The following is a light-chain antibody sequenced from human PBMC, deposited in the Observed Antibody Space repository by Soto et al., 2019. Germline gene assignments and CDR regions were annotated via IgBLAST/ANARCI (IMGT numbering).Light chain of an antibody. Sequence: QSVLTQPASVSGSPGQSITISFTGTSSDVGGYNYVSLYQQHPGKAPKLMIYEVSNRPSGVSNRFSGSKSGNTASLTISGLKAEHDADYYCSSYTSSSTRVLGTGTKV. CDR3: SSYTSSSTRV. V-gene: IGLV2-14*01. CDR1: SSDVGGYNY. J-gene: IGLJ1*01. CDR2: EVS.